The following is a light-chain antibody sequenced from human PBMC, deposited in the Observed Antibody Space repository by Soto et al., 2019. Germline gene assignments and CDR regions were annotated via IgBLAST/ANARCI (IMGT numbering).Light chain of an antibody. Sequence: EIVMTQSPATLSVSPGERATLSCRASQSVSSNLAWYQQKLGQAPRLPIYGASTRATGIPARFSGSGSGTEFTLTVSSLQSEDFALYYCQQYNDWPGTFGQGTKVEIK. J-gene: IGKJ1*01. V-gene: IGKV3-15*01. CDR3: QQYNDWPGT. CDR2: GAS. CDR1: QSVSSN.